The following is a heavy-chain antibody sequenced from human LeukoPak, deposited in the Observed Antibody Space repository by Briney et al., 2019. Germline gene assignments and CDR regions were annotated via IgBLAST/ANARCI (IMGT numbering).Heavy chain of an antibody. Sequence: GGSLKLSCAASGFTFSGSAMHLVRQASGKGLEWVGRIRSKANSYATAYAASVKGRFTISRDDSKNTAYLQMNSLKTEDTAVYYCTRQGIYYDSSLDAFDIWGQGTMVTVSS. CDR2: IRSKANSYAT. V-gene: IGHV3-73*01. J-gene: IGHJ3*02. CDR1: GFTFSGSA. CDR3: TRQGIYYDSSLDAFDI. D-gene: IGHD3-22*01.